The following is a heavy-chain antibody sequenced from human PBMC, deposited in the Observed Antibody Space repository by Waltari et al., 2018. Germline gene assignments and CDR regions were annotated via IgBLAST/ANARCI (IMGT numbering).Heavy chain of an antibody. D-gene: IGHD4-17*01. CDR2: IYHSGST. CDR1: GYSISSGYY. V-gene: IGHV4-38-2*01. CDR3: ARYGIYGDSLFDY. J-gene: IGHJ4*02. Sequence: QVQLQESGPGLVKPSETLSLTCAVSGYSISSGYYWGWIRQPPGKGLEGIGSIYHSGSTYYNPSLTSRVTISVDTSKNQFSLKLSSVTAADTAVYYCARYGIYGDSLFDYWGQGTLVTVSS.